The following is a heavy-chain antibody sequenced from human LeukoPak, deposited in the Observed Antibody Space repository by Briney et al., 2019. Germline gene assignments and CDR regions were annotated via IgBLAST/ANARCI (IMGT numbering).Heavy chain of an antibody. CDR2: ISSSGSLI. J-gene: IGHJ4*02. CDR3: ARGGRLRLGELSLIDY. Sequence: GGSLRLSCAASGFTFSTYSMNWVRQAPGKGLEWVPHISSSGSLIYYADSVKGRFTISRDNAKNSLYLQMNSLRAEDTAVYYCARGGRLRLGELSLIDYWGQGTLVTVSS. CDR1: GFTFSTYS. D-gene: IGHD3-16*01. V-gene: IGHV3-48*04.